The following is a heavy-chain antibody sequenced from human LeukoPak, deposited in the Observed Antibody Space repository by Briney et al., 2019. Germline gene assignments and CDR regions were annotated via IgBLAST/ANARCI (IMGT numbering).Heavy chain of an antibody. Sequence: GGSLRLSCVASGFTFSDYYMSWIRQAPGKGLEWVSYISSSGSTIYYADSVKGRFTISRDNAKNSLYLQMNSLRAEDTAVYYCARVGAYYDFWSGYYTDYYYYMDVWGKGTTVTVSS. D-gene: IGHD3-3*01. V-gene: IGHV3-11*04. CDR2: ISSSGSTI. J-gene: IGHJ6*03. CDR1: GFTFSDYY. CDR3: ARVGAYYDFWSGYYTDYYYYMDV.